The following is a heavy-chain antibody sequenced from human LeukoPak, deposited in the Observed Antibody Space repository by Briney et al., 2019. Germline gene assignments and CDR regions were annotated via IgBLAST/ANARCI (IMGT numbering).Heavy chain of an antibody. CDR1: GYTFTSYG. V-gene: IGHV1-18*01. D-gene: IGHD6-13*01. J-gene: IGHJ6*03. CDR2: ISAYNGNT. Sequence: GASVKVSCKASGYTFTSYGISWVRQAPGQGLEWMGWISAYNGNTSYAQKFQGRVTMTRDTSTSTVYMELSSLRAEDTAVYYCARDASAYSSSWYSWGYYYMDVWGKGTTVTVSS. CDR3: ARDASAYSSSWYSWGYYYMDV.